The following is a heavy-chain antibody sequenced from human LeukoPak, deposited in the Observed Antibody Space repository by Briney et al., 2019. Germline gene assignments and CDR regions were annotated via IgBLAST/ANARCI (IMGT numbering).Heavy chain of an antibody. CDR3: ARQYSSSWYIDY. J-gene: IGHJ4*02. Sequence: SETLSLTCTVSGGSISSYYWSWIRQPPGKGPEWIGYIYYSGSTNYIPSLKSRVTISVDTSKNQFSLKLSSVTAADTAVYYCARQYSSSWYIDYWGQGTLVTVSS. D-gene: IGHD6-13*01. CDR1: GGSISSYY. V-gene: IGHV4-59*08. CDR2: IYYSGST.